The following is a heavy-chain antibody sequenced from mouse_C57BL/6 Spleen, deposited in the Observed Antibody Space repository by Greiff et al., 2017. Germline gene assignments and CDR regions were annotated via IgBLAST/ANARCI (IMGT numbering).Heavy chain of an antibody. D-gene: IGHD1-1*01. V-gene: IGHV5-4*01. CDR3: ARDAGTVVATKGDYFDY. J-gene: IGHJ2*01. CDR1: GFTFSSYA. Sequence: EVQLQESGGGLVKPGGSLKLSCAASGFTFSSYAMSWVRQTPEKRLEWVATISDGGSYTYYPDNVKGRFTISRDNAKNNLYLQMSHLKSEDTAMYYCARDAGTVVATKGDYFDYWGQGTTLTVSS. CDR2: ISDGGSYT.